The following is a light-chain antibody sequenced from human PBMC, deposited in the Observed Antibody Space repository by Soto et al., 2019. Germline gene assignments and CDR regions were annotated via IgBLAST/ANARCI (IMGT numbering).Light chain of an antibody. CDR2: DVS. CDR3: CSYAGTYTGV. Sequence: VLTHPRSVSWSPGQSVSISCTGTSSDVGRYSYVSWYQQHPGKAPKLMIYDVSERPSGVPDRFSGSKSGNTASLTISGLQAEDEADYYCCSYAGTYTGVFGTGTKATVL. V-gene: IGLV2-11*01. J-gene: IGLJ1*01. CDR1: SSDVGRYSY.